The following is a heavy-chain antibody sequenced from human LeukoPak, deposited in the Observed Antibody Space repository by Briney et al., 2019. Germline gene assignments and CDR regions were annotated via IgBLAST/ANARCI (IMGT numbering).Heavy chain of an antibody. CDR1: GFTFSYYG. CDR3: AKRQPTTGWFKYFDS. D-gene: IGHD6-19*01. J-gene: IGHJ4*02. V-gene: IGHV3-23*01. CDR2: ISDGGADT. Sequence: GGSLRLSCAASGFTFSYYGVTWVRQAPGKGLEWISYISDGGADTFYTDSVKGRFIISRDNSKNTLFLQMNSLRAEDTAVYFCAKRQPTTGWFKYFDSWGQGTLVTVSS.